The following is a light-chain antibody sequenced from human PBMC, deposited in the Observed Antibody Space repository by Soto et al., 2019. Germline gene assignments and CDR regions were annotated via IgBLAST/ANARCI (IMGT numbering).Light chain of an antibody. CDR3: QQYSNWPRT. CDR1: QSISNN. Sequence: EIVMTQSPATLSVSPGERATLSCRAGQSISNNLAWYQQKPGQAPRLLIYGASTRATGIPARFTGRGSGTEFTLTISSLQSEDFAVYYCQQYSNWPRTFGQGTKVEIK. V-gene: IGKV3-15*01. CDR2: GAS. J-gene: IGKJ1*01.